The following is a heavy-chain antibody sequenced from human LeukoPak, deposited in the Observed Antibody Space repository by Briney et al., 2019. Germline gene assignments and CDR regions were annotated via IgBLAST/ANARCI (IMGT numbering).Heavy chain of an antibody. Sequence: GGSLRLSCAASGFTFSSYWMSWVRQAPGKGLEWVANIKQDGSEKYYVDSVKGRFTISRDNAKNSLYLQMNSLRAEDTAVYCCASTPGYYGSGSNFDYWGQGTLVTVSS. CDR3: ASTPGYYGSGSNFDY. V-gene: IGHV3-7*03. D-gene: IGHD3-10*01. CDR2: IKQDGSEK. CDR1: GFTFSSYW. J-gene: IGHJ4*02.